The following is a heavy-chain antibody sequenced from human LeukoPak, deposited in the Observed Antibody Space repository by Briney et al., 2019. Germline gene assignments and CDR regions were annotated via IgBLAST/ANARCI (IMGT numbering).Heavy chain of an antibody. CDR2: MSSRGNTR. CDR1: GFTFSSFE. J-gene: IGHJ4*02. V-gene: IGHV3-48*03. D-gene: IGHD3-10*01. Sequence: GGSLRLSCAASGFTFSSFEMDWVRQAPGKGLEWISYMSSRGNTRYYAESVRGRFTMSRDNAKNSLSLQMNGLRVEDTAVYYCARGFGRFGHRFGYLGQGTLVTVSS. CDR3: ARGFGRFGHRFGY.